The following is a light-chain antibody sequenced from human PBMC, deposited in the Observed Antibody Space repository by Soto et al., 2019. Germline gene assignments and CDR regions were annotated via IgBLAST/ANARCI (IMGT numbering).Light chain of an antibody. Sequence: EIVLTQSPGTLSLSPGERATLSCRAGQRDMGGSLAWYQQNPGQAPRLLIYVATGRATGIPDRFSGSGSGTDFTLTISRLEPEDFAVYYCQQYGSSRTVGQGTKVDNK. CDR1: QRDMGGS. V-gene: IGKV3-20*01. J-gene: IGKJ1*01. CDR3: QQYGSSRT. CDR2: VAT.